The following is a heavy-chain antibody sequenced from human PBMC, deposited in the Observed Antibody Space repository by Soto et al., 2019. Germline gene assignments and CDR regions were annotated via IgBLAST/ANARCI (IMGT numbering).Heavy chain of an antibody. J-gene: IGHJ4*02. D-gene: IGHD3-10*01. CDR2: LYSGTT. Sequence: SETLSLNCAVSGASISRGGFHWGWIRQPPGQGLEWIGSLYSGTTYYNPSLKSRVTISADTSKNEFSLRLTSVAAADTAVYYCARRGSGHTFDYWGQGTLVTVSS. CDR1: GASISRGGFH. CDR3: ARRGSGHTFDY. V-gene: IGHV4-39*01.